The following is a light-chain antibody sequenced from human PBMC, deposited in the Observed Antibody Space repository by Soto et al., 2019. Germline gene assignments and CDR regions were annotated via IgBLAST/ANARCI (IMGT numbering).Light chain of an antibody. CDR2: DVN. CDR3: CSYAGSYTFNYV. J-gene: IGLJ1*01. Sequence: QSALTQPRSVSGSPGQSVTISCTGTNNDVGFYNYVSWYQQQLGKAPKLLIYDVNKRPSGVPPRFSGSKSANTASLTISGLQAADEADYYCCSYAGSYTFNYVFGTGTKLTVL. CDR1: NNDVGFYNY. V-gene: IGLV2-11*01.